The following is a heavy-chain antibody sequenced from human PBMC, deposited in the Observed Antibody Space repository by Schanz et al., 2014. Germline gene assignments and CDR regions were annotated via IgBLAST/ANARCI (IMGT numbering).Heavy chain of an antibody. CDR3: ARDHTTESYYSAGPPIDY. CDR2: INSVGSNT. Sequence: EVQLVESGGGVVQPGRSLRLSCAASGFTFSSHCMHWVRQDPGKGLVWVARINSVGSNTDYADSVTGRFTISRDNAKNTLYLQMNSLRAEDTAVYYCARDHTTESYYSAGPPIDYWGQGTLLTVSS. D-gene: IGHD1-26*01. V-gene: IGHV3-74*02. J-gene: IGHJ4*02. CDR1: GFTFSSHC.